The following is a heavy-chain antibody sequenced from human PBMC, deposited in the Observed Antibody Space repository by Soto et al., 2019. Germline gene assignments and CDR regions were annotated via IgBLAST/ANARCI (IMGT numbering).Heavy chain of an antibody. D-gene: IGHD1-1*01. CDR2: INHSGST. J-gene: IGHJ4*02. CDR1: GDSISSGYY. Sequence: SETLSLTCAVSGDSISSGYYWSWIRQPPGKGLEWIGEINHSGSTNYNPSLKSRVTISVDTSKNQFSLKLSSVTAADTAVYYCAIGRWRWLQLGPFDYWGQGTLVTVSS. CDR3: AIGRWRWLQLGPFDY. V-gene: IGHV4-34*01.